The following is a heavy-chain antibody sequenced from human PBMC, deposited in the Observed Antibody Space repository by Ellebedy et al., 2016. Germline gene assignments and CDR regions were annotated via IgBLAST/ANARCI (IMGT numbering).Heavy chain of an antibody. CDR3: TTAAIPMRPYYFDY. CDR2: IKSKTDGGTT. Sequence: GGSLRLSCAASGFTFSNAWMSWVRQAPGKGLEWVGRIKSKTDGGTTDYAAPVKGRFTISRDDSKNTLYLQMNSLKTEDTAVYYCTTAAIPMRPYYFDYWGQGTLVTVSS. J-gene: IGHJ4*02. CDR1: GFTFSNAW. D-gene: IGHD2-2*01. V-gene: IGHV3-15*01.